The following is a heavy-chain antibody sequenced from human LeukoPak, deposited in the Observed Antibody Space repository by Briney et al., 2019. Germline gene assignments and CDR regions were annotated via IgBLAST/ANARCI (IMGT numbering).Heavy chain of an antibody. CDR1: GFTFSNSW. CDR3: ARGSY. Sequence: PGGSLRLSCAASGFTFSNSWMSWVRQAPGKGLEWVANIKEDGSDKYYVDSVKGRFTISRDNAKNSLYLQMDSLRAEDTAVYHSARGSYWGQGALVTVSS. CDR2: IKEDGSDK. V-gene: IGHV3-7*04. J-gene: IGHJ4*02.